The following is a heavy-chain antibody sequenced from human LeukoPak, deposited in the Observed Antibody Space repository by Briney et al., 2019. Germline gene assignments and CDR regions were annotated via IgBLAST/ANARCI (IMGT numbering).Heavy chain of an antibody. V-gene: IGHV3-53*01. Sequence: GGSLRLSCAASGFTVSSNYMSWVRQASGKGLEWVSVIYSGGSTYYPDSVKGRFTISRDNSKNTLYLQMNSLRAEDTAVYYCARRNYPDAFDIWGQGTMVTVSS. CDR1: GFTVSSNY. D-gene: IGHD5-24*01. CDR2: IYSGGST. CDR3: ARRNYPDAFDI. J-gene: IGHJ3*02.